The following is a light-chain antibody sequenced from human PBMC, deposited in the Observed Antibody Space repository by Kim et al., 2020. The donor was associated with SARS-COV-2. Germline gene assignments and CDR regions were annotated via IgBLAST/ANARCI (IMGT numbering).Light chain of an antibody. J-gene: IGLJ1*01. CDR2: GNS. Sequence: QGVTLSCTGSNSNNGAGYDVHWYQQLPGTAPKLLIYGNSNRPSGVPDRFSGSKSGTSASLAITGLQAEDEADYYCQSYDSSLSGYVFGTGTKVTVL. V-gene: IGLV1-40*01. CDR1: NSNNGAGYD. CDR3: QSYDSSLSGYV.